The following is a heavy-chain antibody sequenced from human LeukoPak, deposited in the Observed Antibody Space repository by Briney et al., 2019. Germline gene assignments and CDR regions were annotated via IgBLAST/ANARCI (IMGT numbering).Heavy chain of an antibody. CDR1: GFTFSSYG. J-gene: IGHJ4*02. V-gene: IGHV3-33*06. CDR3: AKDLGRLGELSLDY. Sequence: GGSLRLSCAASGFTFSSYGMHWVHQAPGKGLEWVAVIWYDGSNKYYADSVKGRFTISRDNSKNTLYLRMNSLRAEDTAVYYCAKDLGRLGELSLDYWGQGTLVTVSS. CDR2: IWYDGSNK. D-gene: IGHD3-16*02.